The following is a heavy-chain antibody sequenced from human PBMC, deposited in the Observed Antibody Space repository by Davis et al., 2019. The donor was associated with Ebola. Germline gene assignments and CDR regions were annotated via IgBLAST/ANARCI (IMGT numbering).Heavy chain of an antibody. CDR2: ISYDGSNK. CDR3: ARNRGSGTADWFDP. D-gene: IGHD3-10*01. J-gene: IGHJ5*02. Sequence: GESLKISCAASGFTFSSYGMHWVRQAPGKGLEWVAVISYDGSNKYYADSVKGRFTISRDNSKNTLYLQMNSLRAEDTAVYYCARNRGSGTADWFDPWGQGTLVTVSP. V-gene: IGHV3-30*03. CDR1: GFTFSSYG.